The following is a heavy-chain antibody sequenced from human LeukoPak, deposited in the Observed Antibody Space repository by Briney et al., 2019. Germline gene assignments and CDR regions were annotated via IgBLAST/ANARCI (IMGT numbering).Heavy chain of an antibody. J-gene: IGHJ4*02. Sequence: SETLSLTCAVYGGSFNGYYWNWIRQPPGKGLEWIGEIYRSGSTNYNPSLKSRVTISVDTSKNQFSLKLSSVAAADTAVYYWAGVGCNGCPCNYQFHFDYWGQGILVTVSS. V-gene: IGHV4-34*01. CDR1: GGSFNGYY. CDR2: IYRSGST. CDR3: AGVGCNGCPCNYQFHFDY. D-gene: IGHD4-11*01.